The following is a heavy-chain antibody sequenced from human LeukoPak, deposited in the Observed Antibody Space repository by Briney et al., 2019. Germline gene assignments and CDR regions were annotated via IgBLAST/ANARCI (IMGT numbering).Heavy chain of an antibody. J-gene: IGHJ4*02. V-gene: IGHV3-21*01. Sequence: PGGSLRLSCAASGFTFSSYSMNWVRQAPGKELEWVSSISSSSSYIYYADSVKGRFTISRDNAKNSLYLQMNSLRAEDTAVYYCARGVMATTKRGTFSDYWGQGTLVTVSS. CDR1: GFTFSSYS. D-gene: IGHD5-24*01. CDR3: ARGVMATTKRGTFSDY. CDR2: ISSSSSYI.